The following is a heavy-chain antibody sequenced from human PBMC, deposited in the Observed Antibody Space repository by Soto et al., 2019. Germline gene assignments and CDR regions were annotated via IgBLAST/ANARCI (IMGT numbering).Heavy chain of an antibody. CDR1: GYTFTSYY. CDR2: INPSGGST. J-gene: IGHJ4*02. CDR3: ATIQGRYYYDSSGSFDY. V-gene: IGHV1-46*01. D-gene: IGHD3-22*01. Sequence: ASVKVSFKASGYTFTSYYMHWVRQAPGQGLEWMGIINPSGGSTSYAQKFQGRVTMTRDTSTSTVYMELSSLRSEDPAVYYCATIQGRYYYDSSGSFDYWGQGSLVTVSS.